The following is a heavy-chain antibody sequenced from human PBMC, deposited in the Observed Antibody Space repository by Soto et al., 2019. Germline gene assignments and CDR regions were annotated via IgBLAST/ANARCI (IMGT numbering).Heavy chain of an antibody. D-gene: IGHD3-9*01. CDR1: GTYIVNSIW. CDR3: ARRGGYYDNYDLNYFDS. CDR2: IYHNGNT. Sequence: SETLSLTCAISGTYIVNSIWWSWGRQPPGKGLEWIGEIYHNGNTNYNPSLKSRVAIPVDNSKNQFSLRLSSVTAADTAVYYCARRGGYYDNYDLNYFDSWGQGTLVTVSS. J-gene: IGHJ4*01. V-gene: IGHV4-4*02.